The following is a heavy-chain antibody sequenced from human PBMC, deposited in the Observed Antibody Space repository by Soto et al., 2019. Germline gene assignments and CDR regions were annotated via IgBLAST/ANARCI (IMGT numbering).Heavy chain of an antibody. D-gene: IGHD5-18*01. CDR2: ISYDGSNK. Sequence: GGSLRLSCAASGFTFSSYAMHWVRQAPGKGLEWVAVISYDGSNKYYADSVKGRFTISRDNSKNTLYLQMNSLRAEDTAVYYCATPRGGYSYSAFDYWGQGTLVTVSS. V-gene: IGHV3-30-3*01. CDR1: GFTFSSYA. J-gene: IGHJ4*02. CDR3: ATPRGGYSYSAFDY.